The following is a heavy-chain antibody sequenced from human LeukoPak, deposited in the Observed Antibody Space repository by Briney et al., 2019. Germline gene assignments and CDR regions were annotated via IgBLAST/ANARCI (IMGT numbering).Heavy chain of an antibody. J-gene: IGHJ4*02. D-gene: IGHD3-10*01. CDR2: VSYDGSNK. V-gene: IGHV3-33*01. Sequence: GGSLRLSCAASGFSFGSYGIHWVRQTPGKGLEWVAVVSYDGSNKDYSDSVRGRFTISRDNSKNTVNLQMNSLRVEDTAVYYCAREMGSVYFDYWGQGTLVTVSS. CDR3: AREMGSVYFDY. CDR1: GFSFGSYG.